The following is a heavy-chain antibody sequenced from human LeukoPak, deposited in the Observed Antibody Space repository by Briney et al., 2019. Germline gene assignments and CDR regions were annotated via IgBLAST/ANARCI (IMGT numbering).Heavy chain of an antibody. J-gene: IGHJ4*02. CDR3: ARDGRPLDY. CDR2: IKQDGGEK. V-gene: IGHV3-7*03. Sequence: GGSLRLSCADSGITFSSYWMSWVRQAPGKGLEWVANIKQDGGEKYYVDSVKGRFTISRDNAKNSLYLQMNNLRVEDTAVYYCARDGRPLDYWGQGTLVTVSS. CDR1: GITFSSYW.